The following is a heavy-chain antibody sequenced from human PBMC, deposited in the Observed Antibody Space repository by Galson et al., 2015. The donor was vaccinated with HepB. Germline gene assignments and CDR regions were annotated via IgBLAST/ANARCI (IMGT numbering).Heavy chain of an antibody. Sequence: SVKVSCKASGSTFTSYYMHWVRQAPGQVPEWMGIINPSGGSTSYAQKFQGRVTMTRDTSTSTVYMELSSLRSEDTVVYYCARKSSAGLGGLNYWGQGTLVPVSS. J-gene: IGHJ4*02. CDR3: ARKSSAGLGGLNY. CDR2: INPSGGST. CDR1: GSTFTSYY. D-gene: IGHD3-16*01. V-gene: IGHV1-46*03.